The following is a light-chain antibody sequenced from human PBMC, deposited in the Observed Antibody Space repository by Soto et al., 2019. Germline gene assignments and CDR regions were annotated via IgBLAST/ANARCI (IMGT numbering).Light chain of an antibody. CDR3: QQYNNWPPIT. J-gene: IGKJ5*01. Sequence: TVMTQSPATLSVSPGERATLSCRASQSVSSKLAWYQQKPGQAPRLLIYGASTRATGIPGRFSGSGSGTEFTLTISSLQSEDFAVYYCQQYNNWPPITFGQGTRLENK. V-gene: IGKV3D-15*01. CDR1: QSVSSK. CDR2: GAS.